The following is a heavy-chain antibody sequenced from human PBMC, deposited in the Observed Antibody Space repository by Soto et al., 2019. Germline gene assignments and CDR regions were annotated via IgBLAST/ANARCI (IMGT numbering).Heavy chain of an antibody. CDR1: GGSINSGGYY. J-gene: IGHJ4*02. D-gene: IGHD1-26*01. CDR3: AREYPVHSAYFDY. V-gene: IGHV4-61*08. CDR2: IYNSGNT. Sequence: PSETLSLTCTVSGGSINSGGYYWSWIRQHPGKGLDWIGYIYNSGNTNYNPSLRSRITISVDTSKNQFSLNLNSVTAADTAVYYCAREYPVHSAYFDYWGQGILVTVSS.